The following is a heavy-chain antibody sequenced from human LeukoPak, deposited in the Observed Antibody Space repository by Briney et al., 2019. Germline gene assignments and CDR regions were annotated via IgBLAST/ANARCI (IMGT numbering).Heavy chain of an antibody. V-gene: IGHV3-48*04. J-gene: IGHJ6*03. CDR1: GFTFSSYS. Sequence: GGSLRLSCAASGFTFSSYSMNWVRQAPGKGLEWVSYISSSSSTIYYADSVKGRFTISRDNAKNSLYLQMNSLRAEDTAVHYCAREYDFWSGFGTESYYYYMDVWGKGTTVTVSS. D-gene: IGHD3-3*01. CDR2: ISSSSSTI. CDR3: AREYDFWSGFGTESYYYYMDV.